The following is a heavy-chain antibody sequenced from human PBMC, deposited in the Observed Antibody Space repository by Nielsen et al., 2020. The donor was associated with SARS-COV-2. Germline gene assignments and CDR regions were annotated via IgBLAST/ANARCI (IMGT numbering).Heavy chain of an antibody. V-gene: IGHV4-30-2*01. Sequence: SETLSLTCAVSGGSISSGGYSWSWIRQPPGKGLEWIGYIYHSGSTYYNPSLKSRVTISVDRSKNQFSLKLSSVTAADTAVYYCARVPLLLGDAFDIWGQGTMVTVSS. J-gene: IGHJ3*02. CDR1: GGSISSGGYS. CDR2: IYHSGST. D-gene: IGHD3-10*01. CDR3: ARVPLLLGDAFDI.